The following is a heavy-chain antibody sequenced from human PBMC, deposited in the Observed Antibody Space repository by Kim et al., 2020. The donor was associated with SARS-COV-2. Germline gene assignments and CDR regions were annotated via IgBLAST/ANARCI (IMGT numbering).Heavy chain of an antibody. J-gene: IGHJ6*02. V-gene: IGHV3-13*01. CDR3: ARAGYGSGSYLLSGMDV. Sequence: VKGRFTSSREKAKNSLYLQMNSLRAGDTAVYYCARAGYGSGSYLLSGMDVWGQGTTVTVSS. D-gene: IGHD3-10*01.